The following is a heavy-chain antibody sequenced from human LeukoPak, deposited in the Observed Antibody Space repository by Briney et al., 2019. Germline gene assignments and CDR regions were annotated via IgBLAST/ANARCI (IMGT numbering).Heavy chain of an antibody. Sequence: GRSLRLSCAASGFTFSSYGMHWVRQAPGKGLEWVLAISGSGGTTYYADSVKGRFTISRDNSKNTLYLQMNSLTTEDAAVYYCAKAVAGTYYYGMDVWGQGTTVTVSS. D-gene: IGHD6-19*01. J-gene: IGHJ6*02. CDR3: AKAVAGTYYYGMDV. V-gene: IGHV3-23*01. CDR2: ISGSGGTT. CDR1: GFTFSSYG.